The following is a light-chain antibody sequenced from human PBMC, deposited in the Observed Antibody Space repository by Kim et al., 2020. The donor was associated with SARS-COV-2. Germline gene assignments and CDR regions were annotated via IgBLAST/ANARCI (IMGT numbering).Light chain of an antibody. CDR2: YDR. J-gene: IGLJ2*01. V-gene: IGLV3-21*03. CDR1: NLASKT. CDR3: QVWDSTNDHPV. Sequence: PGKTARITCGGNNLASKTVHWYQQRPGQRPVLVVYYDRDRPSGIPERFSGSSSGNTATLTISRVEAGDEADYYCQVWDSTNDHPVFGGGTQLTVL.